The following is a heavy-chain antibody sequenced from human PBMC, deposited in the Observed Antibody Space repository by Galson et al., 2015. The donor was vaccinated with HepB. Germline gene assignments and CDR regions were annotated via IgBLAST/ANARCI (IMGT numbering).Heavy chain of an antibody. Sequence: SVTVSCKASGSTFTSYDINWVRQATGQGLEWMGWMNPNSGNTGYAQKFQGRVTMTRNTSISTAYMELSSLRSEDTAVYYCARGRSGSGWHHDYWGQGTLVTVSS. CDR1: GSTFTSYD. CDR3: ARGRSGSGWHHDY. J-gene: IGHJ4*02. D-gene: IGHD6-19*01. V-gene: IGHV1-8*01. CDR2: MNPNSGNT.